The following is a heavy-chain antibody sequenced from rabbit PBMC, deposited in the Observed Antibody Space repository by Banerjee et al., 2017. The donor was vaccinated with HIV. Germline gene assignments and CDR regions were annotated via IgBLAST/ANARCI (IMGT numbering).Heavy chain of an antibody. CDR2: IDAGSSGST. D-gene: IGHD1-1*01. CDR3: VRDLYASSSDYNL. V-gene: IGHV1S45*01. J-gene: IGHJ4*01. CDR1: GFSFSSSYY. Sequence: QEQLVESGGGLVQPEGSLTLTCTASGFSFSSSYYMCWVRQAPGKGLEWVACIDAGSSGSTYYASWAKGRFTISKTSSTTVTLQMTSLTAADTATYFCVRDLYASSSDYNLWGPGTLVT.